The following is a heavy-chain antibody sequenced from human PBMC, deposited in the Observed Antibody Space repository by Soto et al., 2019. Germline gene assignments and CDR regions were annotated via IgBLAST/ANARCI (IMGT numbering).Heavy chain of an antibody. Sequence: QVQLQESGPGLVKPSQTLSLTCTVSGGSISSGGYYWSWIRQHPGKGLEWIGYIYYSGSPYYNPSLKSRVTISVDTSKNQFSLKLRSVTAADTAVYYCARVWIAAAGKGGTFDPWGQGTLVTVSS. D-gene: IGHD6-13*01. CDR2: IYYSGSP. J-gene: IGHJ5*02. CDR3: ARVWIAAAGKGGTFDP. V-gene: IGHV4-31*03. CDR1: GGSISSGGYY.